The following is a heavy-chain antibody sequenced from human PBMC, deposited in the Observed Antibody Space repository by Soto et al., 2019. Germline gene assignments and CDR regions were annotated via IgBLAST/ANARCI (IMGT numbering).Heavy chain of an antibody. CDR2: IIPIFSTG. V-gene: IGHV1-69*12. CDR3: AGGGYYDFLTGSLPRFDY. Sequence: QVQLVQSGAEVKKPGSSVKVSCKASGGTFSSYAISWVRQAPGQRLEWMGGIIPIFSTGNYAQKFQGRVTITADDSTSTAYMELSSLRSEDTAVYYCAGGGYYDFLTGSLPRFDYWGQGSLVTVSS. D-gene: IGHD3-9*01. CDR1: GGTFSSYA. J-gene: IGHJ4*02.